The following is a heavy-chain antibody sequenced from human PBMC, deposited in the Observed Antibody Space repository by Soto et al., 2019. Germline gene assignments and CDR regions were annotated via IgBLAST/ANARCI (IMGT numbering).Heavy chain of an antibody. D-gene: IGHD5-18*01. CDR2: INSDGSST. V-gene: IGHV3-74*01. J-gene: IGHJ5*02. CDR1: GFTFSSYW. Sequence: EVQLVESGGGLVQPGGSLRLSCAASGFTFSSYWMHWVRQAPGKGLVWVSRINSDGSSTSYADSVKGRFTISRDNAKNTLYLQVNSLRAEDTAVYYCAREPIQLWGRGRRARFDPWGQGTLVTVSS. CDR3: AREPIQLWGRGRRARFDP.